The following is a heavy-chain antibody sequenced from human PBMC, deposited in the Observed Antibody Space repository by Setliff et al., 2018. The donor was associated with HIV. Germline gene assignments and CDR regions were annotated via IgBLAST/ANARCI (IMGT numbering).Heavy chain of an antibody. J-gene: IGHJ5*02. Sequence: ASVKVSCKASGYSFSSYYMHWVRQAPGQGLEWMGIINPRGGKANYAQRFQGRLTVTPDTSTSTVYMELRLLTSDDTAIYYCAREGHVATPGSSEFDPWGQGTLVTVSS. CDR2: INPRGGKA. CDR1: GYSFSSYY. CDR3: AREGHVATPGSSEFDP. V-gene: IGHV1-46*01. D-gene: IGHD2-15*01.